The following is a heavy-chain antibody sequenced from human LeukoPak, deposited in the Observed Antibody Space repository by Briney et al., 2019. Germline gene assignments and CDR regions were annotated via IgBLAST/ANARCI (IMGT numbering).Heavy chain of an antibody. CDR3: ARYGSIAAAGTFDY. Sequence: GGSLTLSCAACGFTFSRFWMSWLGQARGKGLEWLANVKQDGSEKYYVDSVKGRFTISRDNAKNSLYLQMNSLRAEDTAVYYCARYGSIAAAGTFDYWGQGTLVTVSS. J-gene: IGHJ4*02. V-gene: IGHV3-7*01. CDR1: GFTFSRFW. CDR2: VKQDGSEK. D-gene: IGHD6-13*01.